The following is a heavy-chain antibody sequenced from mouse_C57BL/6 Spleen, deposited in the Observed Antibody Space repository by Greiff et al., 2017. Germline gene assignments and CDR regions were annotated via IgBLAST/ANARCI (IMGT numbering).Heavy chain of an antibody. CDR3: ARAFTWYFDV. CDR1: GYTFTSYW. V-gene: IGHV1-50*01. Sequence: QVQLQQPGAELVKPGASVKLSCKASGYTFTSYWMQWVKQRPGQGLEWIGEIDPSASYTNYNQKFKGKATLTVDTSSSTAYMQLSSLTSEDSAVYYCARAFTWYFDVWGTGTTVTVSS. J-gene: IGHJ1*03. CDR2: IDPSASYT. D-gene: IGHD1-1*01.